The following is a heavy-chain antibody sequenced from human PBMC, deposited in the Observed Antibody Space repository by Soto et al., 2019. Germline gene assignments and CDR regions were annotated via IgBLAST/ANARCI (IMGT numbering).Heavy chain of an antibody. V-gene: IGHV3-23*01. J-gene: IGHJ6*02. Sequence: EVRLLESGGGLVQPGGSLRLSCAASGFTFSSYAMSWVRQAPGKGLEWVSAISGSGGSTYYADSVKGRFTISRDNSKNTLYLQMNSLRAEDTAVYYCAKMPEEWLRSTLYYYYYGMDVWGQGTTVTVSS. D-gene: IGHD5-12*01. CDR1: GFTFSSYA. CDR2: ISGSGGST. CDR3: AKMPEEWLRSTLYYYYYGMDV.